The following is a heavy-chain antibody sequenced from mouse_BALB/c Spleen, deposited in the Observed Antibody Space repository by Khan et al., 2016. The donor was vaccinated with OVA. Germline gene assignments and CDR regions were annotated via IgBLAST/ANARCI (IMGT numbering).Heavy chain of an antibody. V-gene: IGHV1-76*01. CDR3: AREEALYYFDY. Sequence: QLQVSGAELVRPGASVKLSCKTSIYIFTSYWILWVKQRSGQGLEWIARIYSGTDNTYYNEKLKDKATLTADKSSSTAYMQLSSLKSEDSAVYFCAREEALYYFDYWGQGTTLTVSS. CDR2: IYSGTDNT. D-gene: IGHD3-2*02. CDR1: IYIFTSYW. J-gene: IGHJ2*01.